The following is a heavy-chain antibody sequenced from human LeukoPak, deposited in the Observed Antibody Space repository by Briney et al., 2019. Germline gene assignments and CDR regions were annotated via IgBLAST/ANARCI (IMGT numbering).Heavy chain of an antibody. CDR2: IDYEGGTT. CDR1: GFTFSSHW. CDR3: AKDPPRRGPYYYYYMDV. Sequence: GGSLRLSCVASGFTFSSHWMHWVRQVPGKGLVWVSRIDYEGGTTDYADSVEGRFTISRDNARNTLYLQMNSLRAEDTAVYYCAKDPPRRGPYYYYYMDVWGKGTTVTVSS. V-gene: IGHV3-74*01. J-gene: IGHJ6*03.